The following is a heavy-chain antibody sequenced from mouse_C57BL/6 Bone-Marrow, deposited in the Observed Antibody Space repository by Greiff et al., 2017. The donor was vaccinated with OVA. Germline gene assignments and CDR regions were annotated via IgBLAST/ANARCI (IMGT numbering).Heavy chain of an antibody. CDR3: ARRRQGFAY. V-gene: IGHV5-6*01. J-gene: IGHJ3*01. CDR1: GFTFSSYG. Sequence: EVQLVESGGDLVKPGGSLKLSCAASGFTFSSYGMSWVRQTPDKRLEWVATISSGGSYTYYPDSVKGRFTISRDNAKNTLYLQMSSLKSEDTAMYYCARRRQGFAYWGQGTLVTVSA. CDR2: ISSGGSYT.